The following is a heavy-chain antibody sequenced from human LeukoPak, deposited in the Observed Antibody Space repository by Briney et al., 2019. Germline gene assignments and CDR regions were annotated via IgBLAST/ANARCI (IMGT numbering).Heavy chain of an antibody. CDR2: INPSGGSA. CDR1: GYIFTTYS. D-gene: IGHD3-22*01. V-gene: IGHV1-46*01. J-gene: IGHJ4*02. Sequence: ALVKVSCKTSGYIFTTYSMQWVRQAPGQGLDWMGIINPSGGSATYAQKFQGRVTITADESTSTAYMELSSLRSEDTAVYYCARDSSDDSSGYYFDWGQGTLVTVSS. CDR3: ARDSSDDSSGYYFD.